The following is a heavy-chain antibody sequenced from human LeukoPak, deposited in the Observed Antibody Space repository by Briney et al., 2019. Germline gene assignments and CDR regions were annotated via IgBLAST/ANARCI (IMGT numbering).Heavy chain of an antibody. Sequence: PGRSLRLSCAASGFTFSSYGMHWVRQAPGKGLEWMAVIWYDGSNKYYADSVKGRFTISRDNSKNTLYLQMNSLRAEDTAVYYCAREYYYDSSDAFDIWGQGTMVTVSS. CDR1: GFTFSSYG. D-gene: IGHD3-22*01. J-gene: IGHJ3*02. CDR3: AREYYYDSSDAFDI. CDR2: IWYDGSNK. V-gene: IGHV3-33*01.